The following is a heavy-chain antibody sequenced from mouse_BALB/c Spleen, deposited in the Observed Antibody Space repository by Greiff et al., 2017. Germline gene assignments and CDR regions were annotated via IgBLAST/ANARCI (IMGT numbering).Heavy chain of an antibody. CDR1: GFTFTAYY. Sequence: EVMLVESGGGLVQPGGSLRLSCATSGFTFTAYYMSWVRQPPGKALEWLGFIRNKANGYTTEYSASVKGRFTISRDNSQSILYLQMNTLRAEDSATYYCAREPREARDYWGQGSSVTGSS. CDR3: AREPREARDY. CDR2: IRNKANGYTT. V-gene: IGHV7-3*02. J-gene: IGHJ4*01.